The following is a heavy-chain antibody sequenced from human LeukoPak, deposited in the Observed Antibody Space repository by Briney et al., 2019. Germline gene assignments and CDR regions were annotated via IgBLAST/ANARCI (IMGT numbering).Heavy chain of an antibody. V-gene: IGHV4-30-2*01. J-gene: IGHJ4*02. D-gene: IGHD6-6*01. Sequence: PSETLSPTCTVSGGSISSGGYYWSWIRQPPGKGLEWIGYIYHSGSTYYNPSLKSRVTISVDRSKNQFSLKLSSVTAADTAVYYCARDSTAYSSSSGVGDYWGQGTLVTVSS. CDR1: GGSISSGGYY. CDR3: ARDSTAYSSSSGVGDY. CDR2: IYHSGST.